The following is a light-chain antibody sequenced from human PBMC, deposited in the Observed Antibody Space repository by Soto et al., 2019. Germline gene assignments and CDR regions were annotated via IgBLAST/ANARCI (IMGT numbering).Light chain of an antibody. CDR3: QQSYALVRT. V-gene: IGKV1-39*01. Sequence: DIQMTQSPSSLSTSVGDRVTISFRASQGISTFLNWYQQKPGKAPRLLIYAASRLQSGVPARFSGSGVETDFTLTITSLQPEDFGIYYCQQSYALVRTFGGRTKVDVK. CDR2: AAS. CDR1: QGISTF. J-gene: IGKJ4*01.